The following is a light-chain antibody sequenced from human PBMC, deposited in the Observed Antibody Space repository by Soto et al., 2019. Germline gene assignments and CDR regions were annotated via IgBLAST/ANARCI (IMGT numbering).Light chain of an antibody. V-gene: IGKV1-5*03. CDR2: MAS. CDR1: QSVSTW. Sequence: DIQMTQSPSTLSASVGDRVTITCRASQSVSTWLAWYQQKPGKAPQVQISMASTLESGVPSRFSGSGSGTEFTLTISSLQPDDFATYYCQQYNSHSPWTFGQGTKVEIK. CDR3: QQYNSHSPWT. J-gene: IGKJ1*01.